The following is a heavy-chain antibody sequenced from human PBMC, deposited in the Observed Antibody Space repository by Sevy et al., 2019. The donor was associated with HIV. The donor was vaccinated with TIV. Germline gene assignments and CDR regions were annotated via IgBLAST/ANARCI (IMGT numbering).Heavy chain of an antibody. CDR3: AKGEGYSYGYGTDY. J-gene: IGHJ4*02. D-gene: IGHD5-18*01. CDR2: LSGSGGST. Sequence: GGSLRLSCAASGFTFSSYAMSWVRRAPGKGLEWVSALSGSGGSTYYADSVKGRFTISRDNSKNTLYLQMNSLRAEDTAVYYCAKGEGYSYGYGTDYWGQGTLVTVSS. CDR1: GFTFSSYA. V-gene: IGHV3-23*01.